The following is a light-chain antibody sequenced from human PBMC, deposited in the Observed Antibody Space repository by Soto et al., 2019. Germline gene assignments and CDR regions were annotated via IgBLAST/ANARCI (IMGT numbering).Light chain of an antibody. CDR1: QPVSSTY. V-gene: IGKV3-20*01. CDR3: QQYGSSVT. CDR2: GAS. J-gene: IGKJ5*01. Sequence: EIVLTQSPGTLSLSPGESATLSCRASQPVSSTYLAWYQQQPGQAPRLLISGASNRATGIPDRFSGGGSGTDFTPTISRLEPEDFAVYYCQQYGSSVTFGQGTRLEIK.